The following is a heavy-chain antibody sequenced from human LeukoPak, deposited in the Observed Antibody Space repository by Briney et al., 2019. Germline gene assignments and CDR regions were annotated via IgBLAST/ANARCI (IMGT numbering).Heavy chain of an antibody. J-gene: IGHJ5*02. CDR3: TTDYPAITMVRGVIAP. D-gene: IGHD3-10*01. Sequence: GGSLRLSCAASGFTFSSYAMSWVRQAPGKGLEWVGRIKSKTDGGTTDYAAPVKARFTISRDDSKNTLYLQMNSLKTEDTAVYYCTTDYPAITMVRGVIAPWGQGTLVTVSS. CDR1: GFTFSSYA. CDR2: IKSKTDGGTT. V-gene: IGHV3-15*01.